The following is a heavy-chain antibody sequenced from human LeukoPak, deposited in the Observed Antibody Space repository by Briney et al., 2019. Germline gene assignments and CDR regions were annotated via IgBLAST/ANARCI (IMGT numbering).Heavy chain of an antibody. V-gene: IGHV3-7*01. CDR1: GFTLSSYW. J-gene: IGHJ4*02. CDR2: IKQDGSEK. CDR3: ARDGNVDIVATTIGDYFDY. D-gene: IGHD5-12*01. Sequence: PGGSLRLSCAASGFTLSSYWMSWVRQPPGKGLEWVANIKQDGSEKYYVDSVKGRFTISRDNAKNSLYLQMNSLRAEDTAVYYCARDGNVDIVATTIGDYFDYWGQGTLVTVSS.